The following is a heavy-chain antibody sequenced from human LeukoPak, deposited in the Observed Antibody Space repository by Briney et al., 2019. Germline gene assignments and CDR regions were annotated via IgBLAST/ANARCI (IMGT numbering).Heavy chain of an antibody. CDR1: GFTFSSYA. V-gene: IGHV3-23*01. CDR3: AKDLGYCSSTTCYGFDY. J-gene: IGHJ4*02. CDR2: ISGGGGTT. Sequence: PGGSLRVSCAASGFTFSSYAMSWVRQAPGKGLEWLSSISGGGGTTYYADSVKGRFTISRDNSKNTLYLQINSLRAEDTAFYYCAKDLGYCSSTTCYGFDYWGQGTLVTVSS. D-gene: IGHD2-2*01.